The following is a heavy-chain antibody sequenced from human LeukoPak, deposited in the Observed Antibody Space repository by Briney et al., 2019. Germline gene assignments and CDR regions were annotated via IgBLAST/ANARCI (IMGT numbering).Heavy chain of an antibody. Sequence: GGSLRLSCATSGFTFSSYEMNWVRQAPGKGLEWVANIKKDGSEKYYVDSVKGRFTISRDNAKNSLYLQMNSLRAEDTAVYYCASGRSSIAVAGYYFDYWGQGTLVTVSS. CDR3: ASGRSSIAVAGYYFDY. CDR1: GFTFSSYE. D-gene: IGHD6-19*01. V-gene: IGHV3-7*01. CDR2: IKKDGSEK. J-gene: IGHJ4*02.